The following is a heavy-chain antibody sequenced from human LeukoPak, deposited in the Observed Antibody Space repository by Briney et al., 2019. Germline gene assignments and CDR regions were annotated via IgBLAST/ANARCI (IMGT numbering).Heavy chain of an antibody. J-gene: IGHJ4*02. CDR1: GGYISSSSTYY. CDR3: ARSLKISSGWFHNFDY. Sequence: SETLSLTCTVSGGYISSSSTYYWGWIRQPPGKGLEWIGSIYYSGSTYYNPSLKSRVTISVDMSKNQFSLKVTSVSAADTAVYYCARSLKISSGWFHNFDYWGQGTLVTVSS. CDR2: IYYSGST. D-gene: IGHD6-19*01. V-gene: IGHV4-39*01.